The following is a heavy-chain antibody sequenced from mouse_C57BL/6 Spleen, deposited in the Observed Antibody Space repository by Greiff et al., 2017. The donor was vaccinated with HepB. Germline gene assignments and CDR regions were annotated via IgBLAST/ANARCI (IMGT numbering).Heavy chain of an antibody. Sequence: VQLQQPGAELVRPGTSVKLSCKASGYTFTSYWMHWVKQRPGQGLEWIGVIDPSDSYTNYNQKFKGKATLTVDTSSSTAYMQLSSLTSEDSAVYYCAREELLPAGDYWGQGTTLTVSS. CDR2: IDPSDSYT. J-gene: IGHJ2*01. D-gene: IGHD1-1*01. CDR3: AREELLPAGDY. CDR1: GYTFTSYW. V-gene: IGHV1-59*01.